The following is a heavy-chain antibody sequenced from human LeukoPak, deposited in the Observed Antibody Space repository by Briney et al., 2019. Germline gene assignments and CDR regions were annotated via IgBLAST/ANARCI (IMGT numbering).Heavy chain of an antibody. CDR1: GFTFSSYE. V-gene: IGHV3-48*03. CDR2: ISSSGSTI. J-gene: IGHJ4*02. CDR3: AREVGPNYYGSKRLDY. D-gene: IGHD3-10*01. Sequence: GGSLRLSCAASGFTFSSYEMNWVRQAPGKGLEWVSYISSSGSTIYYADSVKGRFTISRDNAKNSLYLQMNSLRDEDTAVYYCAREVGPNYYGSKRLDYWGQGTLVTVSS.